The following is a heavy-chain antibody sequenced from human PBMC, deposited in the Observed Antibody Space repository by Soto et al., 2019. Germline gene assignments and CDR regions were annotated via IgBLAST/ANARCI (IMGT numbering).Heavy chain of an antibody. CDR2: IIPIFGTA. V-gene: IGHV1-69*06. Sequence: ASVKVSCKASGGTFSSYAISWLRQAPGQGLEWMGGIIPIFGTANYAQKFQGRVTITADKSTSTAYMELSSLRSEDTAVYYCAVDGYSPFDYWGQGTLVTVSS. CDR1: GGTFSSYA. J-gene: IGHJ4*02. CDR3: AVDGYSPFDY. D-gene: IGHD4-4*01.